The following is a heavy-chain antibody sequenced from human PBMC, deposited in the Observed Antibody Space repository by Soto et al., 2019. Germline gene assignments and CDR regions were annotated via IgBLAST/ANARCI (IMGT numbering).Heavy chain of an antibody. J-gene: IGHJ4*02. D-gene: IGHD6-13*01. CDR2: IYYSGST. CDR1: GGSISSGGYY. V-gene: IGHV4-31*03. CDR3: ARAGYSSSWYYFDY. Sequence: QAQLQESGPGLVKPSQTLSLTCTVSGGSISSGGYYWSWIRQHPGKGLEWIGYIYYSGSTYYNPSLKSRVTLAVDTSKNQFALKLSSVTAADTAVYYCARAGYSSSWYYFDYWGQGTLVTVSS.